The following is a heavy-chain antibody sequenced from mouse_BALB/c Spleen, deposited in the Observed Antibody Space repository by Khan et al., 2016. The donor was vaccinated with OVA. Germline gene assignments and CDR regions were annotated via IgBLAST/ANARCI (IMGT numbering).Heavy chain of an antibody. CDR2: IDPSDSET. J-gene: IGHJ3*01. CDR1: GYTFTSYW. Sequence: QVQLQQSGAELVRPGASVKLSCKASGYTFTSYWMNWVKQRPGPGLEWIGLIDPSDSETHYNQLFKDQATLTVDPSSSTAYMQLRSLTSADSAVYYCARGWYGTSFAYWGQGTLVTVSA. D-gene: IGHD2-10*02. CDR3: ARGWYGTSFAY. V-gene: IGHV1-61*01.